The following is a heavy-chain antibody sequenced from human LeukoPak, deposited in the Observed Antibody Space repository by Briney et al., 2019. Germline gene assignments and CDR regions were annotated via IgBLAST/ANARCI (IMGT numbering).Heavy chain of an antibody. CDR2: IYYSGST. J-gene: IGHJ4*02. CDR1: GDSITRYY. Sequence: SETLSLTCTVSGDSITRYYWSWIRQPPGKGLEWIGYIYYSGSTNYNPSLKSRVTISGDTSKNQFSLKLSSVTAADTAVYYCAREDSTVGNDYWGQGTLVTVSS. D-gene: IGHD4-23*01. V-gene: IGHV4-59*01. CDR3: AREDSTVGNDY.